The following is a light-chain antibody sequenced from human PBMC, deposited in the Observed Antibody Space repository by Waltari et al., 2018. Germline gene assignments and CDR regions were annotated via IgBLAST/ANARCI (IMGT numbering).Light chain of an antibody. V-gene: IGKV1-33*01. CDR3: QHYHSLPYT. CDR1: QDNTTS. J-gene: IGKJ2*01. Sequence: TCQATQDNTTSLSWFQQKPGKAPQLLIYDASSLQAVVPSRFSGTGSGTAFSFTITRLQPEDSATYYCQHYHSLPYTFGRGTKLQSK. CDR2: DAS.